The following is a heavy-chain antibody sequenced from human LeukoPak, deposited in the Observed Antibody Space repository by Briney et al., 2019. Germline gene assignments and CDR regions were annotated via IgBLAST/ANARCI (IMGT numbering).Heavy chain of an antibody. CDR3: ARSQHWGYDY. CDR1: GXSVSSNTVG. D-gene: IGHD7-27*01. J-gene: IGHJ4*02. V-gene: IGHV6-1*01. CDR2: TYYRSKWYN. Sequence: SQTLSLTCAISGXSVSSNTVGWHWIRQSPSRGLEWLGRTYYRSKWYNDYATSVKGRITINSGTSKNQFSLQLNSVTPEDTAVYYCARSQHWGYDYWGQGTLVTVSS.